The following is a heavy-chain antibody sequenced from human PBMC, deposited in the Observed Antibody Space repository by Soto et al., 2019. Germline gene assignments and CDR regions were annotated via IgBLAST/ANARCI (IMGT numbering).Heavy chain of an antibody. CDR3: ARDTLTSDYDFWSGYQNWFDP. CDR1: GYTFTSYG. Sequence: ASVKVSCKGSGYTFTSYGISWVRQAPGQRLEWMGWISAYNGNTNYAQKLQGRVTMTTDTSTSTAYMELRSLRSDDTAVYYCARDTLTSDYDFWSGYQNWFDPWGQGTLVTVSS. CDR2: ISAYNGNT. V-gene: IGHV1-18*01. D-gene: IGHD3-3*01. J-gene: IGHJ5*02.